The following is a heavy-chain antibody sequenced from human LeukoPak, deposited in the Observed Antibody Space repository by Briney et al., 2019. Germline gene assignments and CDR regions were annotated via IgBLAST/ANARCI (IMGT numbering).Heavy chain of an antibody. CDR3: VTTVTTYDAFDI. J-gene: IGHJ3*02. Sequence: PSETLSLTCTVSGGSINSYYWSWIRQPPGKGLEWIGYIYYSGSTNYNPSLKSRVTISVDTSKNQFSLKLSSVTAADTAVYYCVTTVTTYDAFDIWGQGTMVTVSS. CDR1: GGSINSYY. D-gene: IGHD4-11*01. CDR2: IYYSGST. V-gene: IGHV4-59*01.